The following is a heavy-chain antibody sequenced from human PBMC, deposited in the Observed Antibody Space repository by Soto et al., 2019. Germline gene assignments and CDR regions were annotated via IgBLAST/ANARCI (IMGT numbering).Heavy chain of an antibody. CDR1: GGSINSSGYS. Sequence: QLQLQESGSGLVKPSQTLSLTCAVSGGSINSSGYSWSWIRQPPGKGLEWIGYIHHTGSTYYNPSLKSRVTISVDRSKDQFSLKLSFMPASDTAVYYWGRAFTFGGVIGTDAFEIWCPGPMVSVSS. CDR3: GRAFTFGGVIGTDAFEI. CDR2: IHHTGST. V-gene: IGHV4-30-2*01. J-gene: IGHJ3*02. D-gene: IGHD3-16*02.